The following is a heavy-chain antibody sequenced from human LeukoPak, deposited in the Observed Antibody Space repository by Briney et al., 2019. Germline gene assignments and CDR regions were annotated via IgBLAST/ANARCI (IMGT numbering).Heavy chain of an antibody. CDR1: GGSISSGSYY. CDR2: IYTSGST. Sequence: TLSLTCTVSGGSISSGSYYWSWIRQPAGKGLAWIGRIYTSGSTNYNPSLKSRVTISVDTSKNQFSLKLTSVTAADTAVYYCATLPGGVTTPNPSWGQGTLVTVSS. J-gene: IGHJ5*02. V-gene: IGHV4-61*02. CDR3: ATLPGGVTTPNPS. D-gene: IGHD4-17*01.